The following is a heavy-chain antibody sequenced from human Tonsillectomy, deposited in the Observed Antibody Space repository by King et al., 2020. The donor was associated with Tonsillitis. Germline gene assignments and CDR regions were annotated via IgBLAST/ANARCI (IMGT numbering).Heavy chain of an antibody. Sequence: VQLVESGGGLVQPGGSLRLSCAASGFTFSSYWMSWVRQAPGKGLEWVANIKQDGSEKYYVDSVKGRVTISRDNAKNSLYLQRNSLSAEDTAVYYCARAPLGANTFDIWGQGTMVTVSS. CDR1: GFTFSSYW. V-gene: IGHV3-7*01. J-gene: IGHJ3*02. CDR2: IKQDGSEK. CDR3: ARAPLGANTFDI.